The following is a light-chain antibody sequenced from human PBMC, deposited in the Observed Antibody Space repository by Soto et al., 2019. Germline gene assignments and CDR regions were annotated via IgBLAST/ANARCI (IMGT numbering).Light chain of an antibody. J-gene: IGKJ5*01. CDR1: QSIASD. Sequence: EIGLTQSPATLSLSPGERATLSCRASQSIASDVAWYHQRPGQAPRLLIYATSNRATGVPVRFSGSGSGTEFTLTISSLETEDSGVYYCQQRNDWPRNTFGQGTRLEI. CDR2: ATS. CDR3: QQRNDWPRNT. V-gene: IGKV3-11*01.